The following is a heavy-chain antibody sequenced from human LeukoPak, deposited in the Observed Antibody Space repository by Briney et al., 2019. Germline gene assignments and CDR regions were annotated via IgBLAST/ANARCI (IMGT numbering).Heavy chain of an antibody. D-gene: IGHD3-3*01. J-gene: IGHJ6*02. Sequence: GGSLRLSCAASGLIFGGYAMHWVRQVPGEGLEWVAIISYDGRNTYYADSAKGRFTISRDNSKNTLDLQMNSLRSEDTGVYYCASGYDFWSGYPPSQYGMDVWGQGTTVTVSS. V-gene: IGHV3-30*04. CDR2: ISYDGRNT. CDR1: GLIFGGYA. CDR3: ASGYDFWSGYPPSQYGMDV.